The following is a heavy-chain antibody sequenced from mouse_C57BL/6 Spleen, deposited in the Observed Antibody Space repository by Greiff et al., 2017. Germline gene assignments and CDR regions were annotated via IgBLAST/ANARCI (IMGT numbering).Heavy chain of an antibody. J-gene: IGHJ4*01. CDR3: ARRYGSSYVYAMYY. CDR1: GYSFTDYN. CDR2: INPNYGTT. D-gene: IGHD1-1*01. V-gene: IGHV1-39*01. Sequence: EVQLQQSGPELVKPGASVKISCKASGYSFTDYNMNWVKQSNGKSLEWIGVINPNYGTTSYNQKFKGKATLTVDQSSSTAYMRLNSLTSEDSAVYYCARRYGSSYVYAMYYWGQGTSVTVSS.